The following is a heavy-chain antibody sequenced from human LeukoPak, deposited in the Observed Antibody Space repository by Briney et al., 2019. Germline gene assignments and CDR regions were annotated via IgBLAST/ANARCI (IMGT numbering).Heavy chain of an antibody. V-gene: IGHV3-21*01. Sequence: GGSLRLSCAASGFTFSSYNMNWVRQAPGKGLEWVSSISSSSNYIYYGDSVKGRFTISRDNAKNSLYLQMNSLRAEDTAVYYCARDRDYGSGSHINYYYYYTDVWGKGTTVTISS. CDR1: GFTFSSYN. CDR3: ARDRDYGSGSHINYYYYYTDV. J-gene: IGHJ6*03. CDR2: ISSSSNYI. D-gene: IGHD3-10*01.